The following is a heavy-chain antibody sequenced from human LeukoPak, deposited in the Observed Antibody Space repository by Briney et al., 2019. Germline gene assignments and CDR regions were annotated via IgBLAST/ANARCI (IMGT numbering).Heavy chain of an antibody. CDR1: GFNFSTHA. J-gene: IGHJ4*02. CDR2: IRGGADKS. Sequence: GGSLRLSCAVSGFNFSTHAMTWVRQAPGKGLEWVSTIRGGADKSYYSNSVKGRLTVSRDNSKNTPYLQMNSLRAEDTAVYYCASSSRSWLSPLDYWGQGTLVTVSS. V-gene: IGHV3-23*01. D-gene: IGHD6-13*01. CDR3: ASSSRSWLSPLDY.